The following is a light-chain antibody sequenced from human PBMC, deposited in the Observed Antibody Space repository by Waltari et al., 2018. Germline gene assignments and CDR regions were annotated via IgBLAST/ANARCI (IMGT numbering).Light chain of an antibody. CDR2: GNV. CDR1: SSNIGAGYD. J-gene: IGLJ2*01. V-gene: IGLV1-40*01. CDR3: QSYDSSLSGVV. Sequence: QSVLTQPPSVSGAPGQRVTISCTGSSSNIGAGYDVHWYQQRPGTAPKLPIYGNVHRPSGVPDRFSGSKSGTSASLAITGLQAEDEADYYCQSYDSSLSGVVFGGGTKLTVL.